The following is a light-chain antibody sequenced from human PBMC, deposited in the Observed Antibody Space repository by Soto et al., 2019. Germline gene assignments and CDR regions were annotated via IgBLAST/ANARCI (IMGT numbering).Light chain of an antibody. Sequence: AIRMTQSPSSLSASTGDRVTITCRASQGISSYLAWYQQKPGKAPKLLIYAASTLQSGVPSRFSGSGSGTDFPLTIRCLQSEDFATYYCQQYYSYPPIFGPGTNVDIK. CDR1: QGISSY. CDR3: QQYYSYPPI. J-gene: IGKJ3*01. V-gene: IGKV1-8*01. CDR2: AAS.